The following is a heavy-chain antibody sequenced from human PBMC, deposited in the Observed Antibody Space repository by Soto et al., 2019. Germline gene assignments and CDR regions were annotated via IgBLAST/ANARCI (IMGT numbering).Heavy chain of an antibody. V-gene: IGHV3-23*01. CDR2: ISGSGGST. D-gene: IGHD5-18*01. J-gene: IGHJ4*02. CDR3: AKVQEDDTAMVSVQIDY. CDR1: GFTFSSYS. Sequence: PGGSLILSCAASGFTFSSYSMSWVRQAPGKGLEWVSAISGSGGSTYYADSVKGRFTISRDNSKNTLYLQMNSLRAEDTAVYYCAKVQEDDTAMVSVQIDYWGQGTLVTVSS.